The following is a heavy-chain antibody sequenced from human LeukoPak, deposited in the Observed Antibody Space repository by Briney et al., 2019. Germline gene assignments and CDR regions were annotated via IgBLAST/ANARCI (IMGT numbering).Heavy chain of an antibody. CDR1: GYTFTSYD. J-gene: IGHJ6*03. Sequence: ASVKVSCKASGYTFTSYDINWVRQATGQGLEWMGWMNPNSGNTGYAQRFQGRVTMTRSTTISTAYMELSSLRSEDTAVYYCARGGSGWFPYYYYYMDVWGKGTTVTVSS. D-gene: IGHD6-19*01. CDR2: MNPNSGNT. V-gene: IGHV1-8*01. CDR3: ARGGSGWFPYYYYYMDV.